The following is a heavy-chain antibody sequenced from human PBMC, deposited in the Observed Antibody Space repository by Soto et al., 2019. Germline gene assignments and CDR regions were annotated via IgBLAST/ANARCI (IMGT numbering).Heavy chain of an antibody. Sequence: PGGSLRLSCAASGFTLSSYAMSWVRQAPGKGLEWVSAISGSGGSTYYADSVKGRFTISRDNSKNTLYLQMNSLRAEDTAVYYCAKDIEVGATTHHYYYYYGMDVWGQGTTVTVSS. V-gene: IGHV3-23*01. CDR1: GFTLSSYA. CDR3: AKDIEVGATTHHYYYYYGMDV. D-gene: IGHD1-26*01. CDR2: ISGSGGST. J-gene: IGHJ6*02.